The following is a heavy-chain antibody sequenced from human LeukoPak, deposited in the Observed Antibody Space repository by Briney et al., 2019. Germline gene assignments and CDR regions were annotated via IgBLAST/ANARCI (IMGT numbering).Heavy chain of an antibody. V-gene: IGHV4-59*08. D-gene: IGHD6-13*01. CDR2: IYYSGST. J-gene: IGHJ3*02. Sequence: SETLSLTCTVSGGSISSYYWSWIRQPPGKGLEWIGYIYYSGSTNYNPSLKSRVTISVDTSKNQFSLKLSSVTAADTAVYYCARTGYSSSWYVDAFDIWGQGTMVTVSS. CDR1: GGSISSYY. CDR3: ARTGYSSSWYVDAFDI.